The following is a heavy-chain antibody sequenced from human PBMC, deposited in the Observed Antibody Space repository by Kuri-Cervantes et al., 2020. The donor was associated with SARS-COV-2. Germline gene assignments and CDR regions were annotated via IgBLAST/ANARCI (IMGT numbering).Heavy chain of an antibody. CDR2: INPNSGGT. CDR3: ARDPSQSVGATFDY. CDR1: GYTFTGYY. D-gene: IGHD1-26*01. Sequence: ASVKVSCKASGYTFTGYYMHWVRQAPGQGLEWMGWINPNSGGTNYAQKFQGRVTMTRDTSISTAYMELSRLRSDDTAVYYCARDPSQSVGATFDYWGQGTLVIVSS. V-gene: IGHV1-2*02. J-gene: IGHJ4*02.